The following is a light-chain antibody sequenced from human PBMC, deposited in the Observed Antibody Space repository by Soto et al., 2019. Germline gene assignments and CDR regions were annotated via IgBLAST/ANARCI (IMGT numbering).Light chain of an antibody. Sequence: QSALTQPASVSGSPGQSITISCTGTSSDVGSYNLVSWYQQHPGKAPKLIIYEGAKRPSGVPNRVSGSKSGNTASLTISGLQAEDEADYYCCSYAGSSVLIFGGGTKLTVL. J-gene: IGLJ2*01. V-gene: IGLV2-23*01. CDR3: CSYAGSSVLI. CDR1: SSDVGSYNL. CDR2: EGA.